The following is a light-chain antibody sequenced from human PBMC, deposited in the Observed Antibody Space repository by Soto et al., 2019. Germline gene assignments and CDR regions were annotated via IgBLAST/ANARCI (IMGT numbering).Light chain of an antibody. CDR2: EVS. CDR3: SPYAGSNIVV. J-gene: IGLJ2*01. V-gene: IGLV2-8*01. Sequence: QSVLTQPPSASGSPGQSVTISCTGTSSDVGGYNFVSWYQQHPGKAPKLMIYEVSERPSGVPDRFSGSKSGNTASLTVSGLQAEDEAEYYCSPYAGSNIVVFGGGTKLTVL. CDR1: SSDVGGYNF.